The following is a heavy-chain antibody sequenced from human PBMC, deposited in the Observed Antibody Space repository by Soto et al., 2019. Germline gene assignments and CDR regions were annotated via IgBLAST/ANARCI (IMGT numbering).Heavy chain of an antibody. CDR1: GFTFSSYA. D-gene: IGHD5-18*01. J-gene: IGHJ5*02. Sequence: EVQLLESGGGLVQPGGSLRLSCAASGFTFSSYAMSWVRQAPGKGLEWVSAISGSGGSTYYADSVKGRFTISREDSKSTMYLEMNILRAEDTVVYYCAKRGGYSYGYDWFDPWGQGTLVTVSS. V-gene: IGHV3-23*01. CDR3: AKRGGYSYGYDWFDP. CDR2: ISGSGGST.